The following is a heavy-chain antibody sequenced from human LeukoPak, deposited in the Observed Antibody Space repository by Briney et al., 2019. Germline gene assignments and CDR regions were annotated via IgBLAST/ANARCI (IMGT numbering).Heavy chain of an antibody. CDR1: GGSISSYY. Sequence: SETLSLTCTVSGGSISSYYWSWIRQPPGKGLEWIGYIHYSGSTNSYPSLKSRVTISVDTSKNQFSLKLNSVTAADTAVYYCARLDSSGWYFWFDPWGQGTLVTVSS. D-gene: IGHD6-19*01. V-gene: IGHV4-59*08. J-gene: IGHJ5*02. CDR3: ARLDSSGWYFWFDP. CDR2: IHYSGST.